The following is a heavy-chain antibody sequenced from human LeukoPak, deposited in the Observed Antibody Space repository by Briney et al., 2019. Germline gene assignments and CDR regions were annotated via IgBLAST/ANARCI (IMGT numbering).Heavy chain of an antibody. Sequence: SQTLSLTCTVSGGSISSGGFYWSWIRQHPGKGLEWIGYIFYSGSTYYNPSLESRITISVDTSKNQFSLKLSSVTAADTAVYYCARVIRGSGSEYFQHWGQGALVTVSS. D-gene: IGHD3-10*01. CDR1: GGSISSGGFY. CDR2: IFYSGST. V-gene: IGHV4-31*03. J-gene: IGHJ1*01. CDR3: ARVIRGSGSEYFQH.